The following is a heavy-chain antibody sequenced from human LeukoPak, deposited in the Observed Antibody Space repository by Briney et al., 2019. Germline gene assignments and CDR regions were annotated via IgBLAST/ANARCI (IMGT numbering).Heavy chain of an antibody. J-gene: IGHJ4*02. V-gene: IGHV3-7*03. D-gene: IGHD6-19*01. CDR1: GFTFSNYW. CDR2: IKQDGSVQ. Sequence: PGGSLRLSCTASGFTFSNYWMSWVRQASGKGLEWVANIKQDGSVQYYVDSVKGRFTISRDNAKNSLYLQMNSLRAEDTAVYYCARKWAVAGSSYFDYWGQGTLVTVSS. CDR3: ARKWAVAGSSYFDY.